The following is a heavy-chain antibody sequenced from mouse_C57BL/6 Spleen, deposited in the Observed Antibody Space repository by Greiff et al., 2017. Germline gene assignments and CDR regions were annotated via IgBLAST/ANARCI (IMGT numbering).Heavy chain of an antibody. D-gene: IGHD2-4*01. V-gene: IGHV1-80*01. J-gene: IGHJ4*01. CDR1: GYAFSSYW. Sequence: VQLKQSGAELVKPGASVKISCKASGYAFSSYWMNWVKQRPGKGLEWIGQIYPGDGDTNYNGKFKGKATLTADKSSSTAYMQLSSLTSEDSAVYFCARSYDYGYAMDYWGQGTSVTVSS. CDR2: IYPGDGDT. CDR3: ARSYDYGYAMDY.